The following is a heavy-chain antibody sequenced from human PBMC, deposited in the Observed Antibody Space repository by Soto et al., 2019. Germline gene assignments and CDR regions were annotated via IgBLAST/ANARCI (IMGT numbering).Heavy chain of an antibody. CDR1: GYTFTSYG. D-gene: IGHD2-21*02. V-gene: IGHV1-18*04. CDR2: ISAYNGNT. J-gene: IGHJ4*02. CDR3: ARDEYCGGDCYGYYFDY. Sequence: ASVKVSCKASGYTFTSYGISWVRQAPGQGLEWMGWISAYNGNTNYAQKLQGRVTMTTDTSTSTAYMKLRSLRSDDTAVYYCARDEYCGGDCYGYYFDYWGQGTLVTVSS.